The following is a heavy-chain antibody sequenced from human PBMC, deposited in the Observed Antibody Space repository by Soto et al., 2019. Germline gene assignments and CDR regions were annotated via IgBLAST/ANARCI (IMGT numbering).Heavy chain of an antibody. V-gene: IGHV4-34*01. J-gene: IGHJ5*02. CDR2: INHVGGT. Sequence: ETLSLTCAVYGGFLSESYWTWIRQPPGKGLEWIGEINHVGGTNYNPSLKSRVTMSVDTSQNQFSPRLISVTAADTAMYFCVRIRYQLPSSVLWLDPWGQGTPVTVSS. D-gene: IGHD3-16*01. CDR1: GGFLSESY. CDR3: VRIRYQLPSSVLWLDP.